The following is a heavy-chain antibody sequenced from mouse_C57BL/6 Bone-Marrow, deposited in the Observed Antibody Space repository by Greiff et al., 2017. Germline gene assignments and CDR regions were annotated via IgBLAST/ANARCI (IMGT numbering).Heavy chain of an antibody. CDR2: INPNNGGT. CDR3: GGYDYDGG. V-gene: IGHV1-26*01. Sequence: EVQLQQSGPELVKPGASVKISCKASGYTFTDYYMNWVKQSHGKSLEWIGDINPNNGGTSYNKKFKGKATLAVDKSSSTAYMERRRLTAEDSAVCYSGGYDYDGGWGQGTLVTVSA. D-gene: IGHD2-4*01. CDR1: GYTFTDYY. J-gene: IGHJ3*01.